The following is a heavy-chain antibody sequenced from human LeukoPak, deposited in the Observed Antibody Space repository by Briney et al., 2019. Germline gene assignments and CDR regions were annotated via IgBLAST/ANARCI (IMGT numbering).Heavy chain of an antibody. CDR3: ARNLYCSGGSCHDY. J-gene: IGHJ4*02. D-gene: IGHD2-15*01. Sequence: PSETLSLTCTVSGASISSYYWSWIRQPPGKGLEWIGYIYYSGSTNYNPSLKSRVTISVDTSKNQFSLKLSSVTAADTAVYYCARNLYCSGGSCHDYWGQGTLVTVSS. V-gene: IGHV4-59*01. CDR1: GASISSYY. CDR2: IYYSGST.